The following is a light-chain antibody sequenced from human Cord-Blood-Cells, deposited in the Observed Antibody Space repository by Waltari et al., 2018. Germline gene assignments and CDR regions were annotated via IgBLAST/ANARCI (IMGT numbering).Light chain of an antibody. V-gene: IGKV1-39*01. CDR3: QQSYSTPRT. Sequence: DIQMTQSPSSLSASVGDRVTITCRASQSISSYLNWYQQKPGKATKLLIYAASSLQSGVPARFSGSVSWTDFTLTISSLQPEDFATYYCQQSYSTPRTFGQGTKVEIK. J-gene: IGKJ1*01. CDR2: AAS. CDR1: QSISSY.